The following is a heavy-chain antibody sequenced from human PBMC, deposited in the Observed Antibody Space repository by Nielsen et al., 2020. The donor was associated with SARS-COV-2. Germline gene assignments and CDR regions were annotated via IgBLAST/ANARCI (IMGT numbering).Heavy chain of an antibody. D-gene: IGHD2-15*01. CDR2: FDPEDGET. Sequence: WVRQAPGQGLEWMGGFDPEDGETIYAQKFQGRVTMTRDTSTSTVYMELSSLRSEDTAVYYCARAHCSGGSCYSYYYGMDVWGQGTTVTVSS. J-gene: IGHJ6*02. CDR3: ARAHCSGGSCYSYYYGMDV. V-gene: IGHV1-24*01.